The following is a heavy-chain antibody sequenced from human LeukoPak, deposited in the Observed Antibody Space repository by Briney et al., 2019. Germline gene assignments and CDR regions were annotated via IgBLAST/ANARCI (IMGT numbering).Heavy chain of an antibody. Sequence: VASVKVSCKVSGYTLTELSMHWVRQAPGKGLEWMGGFDPEDGETIYAQKFQGRVTMTEDTSTDTAYMELSSLRSEDTAVYYCATDPLAFHAFDIWGQGTMVTVSS. J-gene: IGHJ3*02. D-gene: IGHD2/OR15-2a*01. CDR1: GYTLTELS. CDR2: FDPEDGET. V-gene: IGHV1-24*01. CDR3: ATDPLAFHAFDI.